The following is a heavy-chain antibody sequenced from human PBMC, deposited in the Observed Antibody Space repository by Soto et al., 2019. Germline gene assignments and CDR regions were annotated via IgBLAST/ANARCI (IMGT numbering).Heavy chain of an antibody. Sequence: PSETLSLTCAVSGASIRGSKWWSWVRQPPGKGLEGIGDIYHSGTTNYNPSLKSRVTMSVDKSKNQFSLNLTSVTAADTAVYYCARDKANVGGYNQFDPWGPGTLVTVSS. D-gene: IGHD3-16*01. J-gene: IGHJ5*02. V-gene: IGHV4-4*02. CDR2: IYHSGTT. CDR3: ARDKANVGGYNQFDP. CDR1: GASIRGSKW.